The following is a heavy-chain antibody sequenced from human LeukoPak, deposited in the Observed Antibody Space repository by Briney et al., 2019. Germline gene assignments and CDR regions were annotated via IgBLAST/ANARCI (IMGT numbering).Heavy chain of an antibody. J-gene: IGHJ3*02. CDR3: ARGIVLAAFDI. CDR1: GFTFSSSS. Sequence: KPGGSLRLSCVASGFTFSSSSMNWVRRAPGKGLEWLSSIGSNSRRMNYADSAKGRFTISRDNAKNSLYLQMNSLRAEDTAVYYCARGIVLAAFDIWGQGTMVTVSS. CDR2: IGSNSRRM. D-gene: IGHD2/OR15-2a*01. V-gene: IGHV3-21*01.